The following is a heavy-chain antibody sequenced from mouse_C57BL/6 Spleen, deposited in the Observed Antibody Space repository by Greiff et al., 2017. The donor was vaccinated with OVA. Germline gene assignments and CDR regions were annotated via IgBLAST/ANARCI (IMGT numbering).Heavy chain of an antibody. J-gene: IGHJ1*03. V-gene: IGHV1-72*01. CDR1: GYPFTSYW. D-gene: IGHD2-1*01. Sequence: QVQLPQPGAELVKPGASVKLSCKASGYPFTSYWMHWVKQRPGRGLGWIGRIDPSSGGTKYNAKFKSKATLTVDKPSSTAYMQLSSLTSEDSAVYYCARVHYGNYWYFDVWGTGTTVTVSS. CDR2: IDPSSGGT. CDR3: ARVHYGNYWYFDV.